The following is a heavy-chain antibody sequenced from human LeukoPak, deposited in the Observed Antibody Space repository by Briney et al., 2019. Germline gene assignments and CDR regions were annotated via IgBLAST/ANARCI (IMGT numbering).Heavy chain of an antibody. CDR1: GGSISSSSNY. CDR3: ARGYSSFDY. CDR2: IYYSGST. Sequence: PSETLSLTCTVSGGSISSSSNYWGWIRQPPGKGLEWIGSIYYSGSTFYNPSLKSRVTMSVDTSKNQFSLNLKSVTAADTAVYYCARGYSSFDYWGQGTLVTVSS. D-gene: IGHD6-13*01. J-gene: IGHJ4*02. V-gene: IGHV4-39*07.